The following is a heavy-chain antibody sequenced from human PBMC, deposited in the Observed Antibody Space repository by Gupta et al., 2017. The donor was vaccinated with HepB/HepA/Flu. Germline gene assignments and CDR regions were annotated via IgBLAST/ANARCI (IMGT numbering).Heavy chain of an antibody. CDR2: FDPEDGET. CDR1: GYTLTELS. V-gene: IGHV1-24*01. D-gene: IGHD6-19*01. Sequence: QVQLVQSGAEVKKPGASVKVSCKVSGYTLTELSMHWVRQAPGQGLEWMGGFDPEDGETIYAQKFQGRVTMTEDTSTDTAYMELSSLRSEDTAVYYCATEKSVAGSYYYYYYGMDVWGQGTTVTVSS. J-gene: IGHJ6*02. CDR3: ATEKSVAGSYYYYYYGMDV.